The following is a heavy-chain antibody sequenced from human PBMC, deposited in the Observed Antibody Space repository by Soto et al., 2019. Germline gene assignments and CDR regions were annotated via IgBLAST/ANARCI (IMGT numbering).Heavy chain of an antibody. D-gene: IGHD5-12*01. CDR3: ARDGIVATSYGMDV. V-gene: IGHV4-4*07. CDR1: GASISDYY. Sequence: ETLSLTCAVSGASISDYYWTWIRQPAGSGLEWIGRIYIGGSNNYNPSLASRVTMSVDTSKNQFSLRLTSVTAADTAVYYCARDGIVATSYGMDVWGQGTTVTVSS. CDR2: IYIGGSN. J-gene: IGHJ6*02.